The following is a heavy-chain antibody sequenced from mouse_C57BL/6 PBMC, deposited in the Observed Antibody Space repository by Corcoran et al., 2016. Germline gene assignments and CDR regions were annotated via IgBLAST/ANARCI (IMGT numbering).Heavy chain of an antibody. D-gene: IGHD1-1*01. CDR1: GYTFTGYW. J-gene: IGHJ3*01. V-gene: IGHV1-9*01. CDR3: ARRDYYGSSYVLAY. CDR2: ILPGSGST. Sequence: QVQLQQSGAELMKHGASVKLSCKATGYTFTGYWIEWVKQRPGPGLEWIGEILPGSGSTNYNEKFKGKATFTADTSSNTDYMQLSSLTTEDSAIYYCARRDYYGSSYVLAYWGQGTLVTVSA.